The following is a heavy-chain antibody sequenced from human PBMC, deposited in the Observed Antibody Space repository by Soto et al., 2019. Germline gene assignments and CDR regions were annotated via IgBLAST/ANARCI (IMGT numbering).Heavy chain of an antibody. CDR1: GFTFSTYT. V-gene: IGHV3-21*04. D-gene: IGHD3-10*01. CDR2: INGRSNYI. J-gene: IGHJ4*02. CDR3: AKKVNSGPGSQYFDY. Sequence: KPGGSLRLSCAASGFTFSTYTMNWVRQAPGKGLEWVSSINGRSNYIYYADSVKGRFTISRDNAKNSLYLQMNSLRAEDTAIYYCAKKVNSGPGSQYFDYWGQGTLVTVSS.